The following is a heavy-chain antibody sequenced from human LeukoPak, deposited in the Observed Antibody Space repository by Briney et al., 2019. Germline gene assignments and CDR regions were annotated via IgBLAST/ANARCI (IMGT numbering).Heavy chain of an antibody. J-gene: IGHJ6*02. CDR2: ISYSGST. Sequence: SETLSLTCTVSGGSMSSYYWSWIRQPPGKGLEWVGYISYSGSTSYNPSLESRVTMSVDTSKNQVSLKVNSVTAADTAVYFCARARAYSNQGFYYYGMDVWGQGTTVTVSS. CDR1: GGSMSSYY. V-gene: IGHV4-59*01. CDR3: ARARAYSNQGFYYYGMDV. D-gene: IGHD4-11*01.